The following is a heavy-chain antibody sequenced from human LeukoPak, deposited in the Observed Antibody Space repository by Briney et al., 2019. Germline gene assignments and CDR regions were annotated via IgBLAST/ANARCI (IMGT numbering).Heavy chain of an antibody. Sequence: PGGSLRLSCASSGFIFDDYAMYWVWHDPGKGLEWVSGICWNIATIGYADSVRGRFTISRDNAKKSRYLHMNSVRAEDTALYYFAKGSAKKATVTPMGYWGQRTLVTVSS. CDR3: AKGSAKKATVTPMGY. J-gene: IGHJ4*02. CDR2: ICWNIATI. CDR1: GFIFDDYA. V-gene: IGHV3-9*01. D-gene: IGHD4-17*01.